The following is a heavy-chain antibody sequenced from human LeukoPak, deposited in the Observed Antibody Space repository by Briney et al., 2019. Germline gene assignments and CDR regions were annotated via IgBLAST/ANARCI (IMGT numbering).Heavy chain of an antibody. CDR1: GFPFSSYW. V-gene: IGHV3-7*01. J-gene: IGHJ3*01. Sequence: PGGSLRLSCVASGFPFSSYWMTWVRQAPGKGLEWVANIKQDGSEKYYMDSVKGRFTISRDNARNSLSLQLNSLRAEDTAVYYCARLRDSFWGQGTMVTVSS. CDR3: ARLRDSF. CDR2: IKQDGSEK.